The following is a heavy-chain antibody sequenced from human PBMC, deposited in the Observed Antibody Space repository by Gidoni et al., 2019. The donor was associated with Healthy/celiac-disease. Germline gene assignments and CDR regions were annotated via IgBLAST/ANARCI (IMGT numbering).Heavy chain of an antibody. CDR1: GFTFDDYA. D-gene: IGHD3-22*01. Sequence: EVQLVESGGGLVQPGRSLRLSCSASGFTFDDYAMHWVRQAPGKGLEWVSGISWNSGSIGYADSVKGRFTISRDNAKNSLYLQMNRLRAEDTALYYCAKSAGGYYYDSSGEYWGQGTLVTVSS. V-gene: IGHV3-9*01. CDR2: ISWNSGSI. CDR3: AKSAGGYYYDSSGEY. J-gene: IGHJ4*02.